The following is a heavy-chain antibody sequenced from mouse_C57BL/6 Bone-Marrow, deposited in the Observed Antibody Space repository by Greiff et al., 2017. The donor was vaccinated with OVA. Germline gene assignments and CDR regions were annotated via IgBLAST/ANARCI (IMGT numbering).Heavy chain of an antibody. V-gene: IGHV1-72*01. CDR3: AKGWDYYRYYAMDY. D-gene: IGHD1-1*01. CDR2: IDPNSGGT. CDR1: GYTFTSYW. J-gene: IGHJ4*01. Sequence: QVQLKQPGAELVKPGASVKLSCKASGYTFTSYWMHWVKQRPGRGLEWIGRIDPNSGGTKYNEKFKSKATLTVDKPSSTAYMQLSSLTSEDSAVYYCAKGWDYYRYYAMDYWGQGTSVTVSS.